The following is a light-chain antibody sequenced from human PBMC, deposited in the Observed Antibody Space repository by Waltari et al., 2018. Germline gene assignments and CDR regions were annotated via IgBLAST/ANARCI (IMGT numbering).Light chain of an antibody. CDR1: SPTIGNNF. J-gene: IGLJ2*01. CDR3: ASWDTSLTTYVI. Sequence: QSVLTQPPSVSAAPGQKVSISCSGSSPTIGNNFVSWYQQLPGTTPKLLIYDPDKRPSGIPDRFSGSKSGTSATLGITGLQTGDEADYYCASWDTSLTTYVIFGGGTTLTVL. V-gene: IGLV1-51*01. CDR2: DPD.